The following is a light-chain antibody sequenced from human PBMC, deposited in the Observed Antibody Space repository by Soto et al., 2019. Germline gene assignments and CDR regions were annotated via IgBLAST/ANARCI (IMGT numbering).Light chain of an antibody. V-gene: IGKV1-5*03. CDR2: EAS. CDR3: QQSYSILRP. Sequence: DIQMTQSPSTLSSSLGVRVTITCRASQSISSWLAWYQQKPGKAPKLLIYEASSLESGVPSRFSGSGSGTDFTLTITSLEPEDFATYYCQQSYSILRPFGPGTKVDIK. J-gene: IGKJ3*01. CDR1: QSISSW.